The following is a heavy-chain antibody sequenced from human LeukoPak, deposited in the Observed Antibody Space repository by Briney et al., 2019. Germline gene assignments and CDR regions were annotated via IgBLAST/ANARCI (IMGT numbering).Heavy chain of an antibody. CDR2: IYYSGST. CDR1: GGSISSSSYY. V-gene: IGHV4-39*01. J-gene: IGHJ4*02. D-gene: IGHD4-17*01. CDR3: ARHYGDTYPSLVYYFDY. Sequence: SETLSLTCTVSGGSISSSSYYWGWIRQPPGKGLEWIGSIYYSGSTYYNPSLKSRVTISVDTTKNQFSLKLSSVTAADTAVYYCARHYGDTYPSLVYYFDYWGQGTLVTVSS.